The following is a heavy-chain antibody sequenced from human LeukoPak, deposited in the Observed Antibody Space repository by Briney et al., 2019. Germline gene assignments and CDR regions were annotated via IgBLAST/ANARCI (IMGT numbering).Heavy chain of an antibody. Sequence: ASVKVSCKASGYTFTSYDINWVRQATGQGLEWMGWMNLNSGNTGYAQKFQGRVTMTRNTSISTAYMELSSLRSEDTAVYYCARALSMVRGVISGYWGQGTLVTVSS. CDR2: MNLNSGNT. CDR3: ARALSMVRGVISGY. D-gene: IGHD3-10*01. J-gene: IGHJ4*02. CDR1: GYTFTSYD. V-gene: IGHV1-8*01.